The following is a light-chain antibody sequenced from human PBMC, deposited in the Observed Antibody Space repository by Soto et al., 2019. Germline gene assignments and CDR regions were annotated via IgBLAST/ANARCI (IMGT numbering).Light chain of an antibody. CDR2: DAS. V-gene: IGKV3-11*01. CDR3: QQYSSSPQIT. Sequence: ESVLTQSPATLSLSPGERATLSCRASPSVSNSLAWYQHKPGQAPRLLIYDASNRATGVPTRFSGSGSGTDFTLTISSLEPEDFAVYYCQQYSSSPQITFGGGTMVEIK. J-gene: IGKJ4*01. CDR1: PSVSNS.